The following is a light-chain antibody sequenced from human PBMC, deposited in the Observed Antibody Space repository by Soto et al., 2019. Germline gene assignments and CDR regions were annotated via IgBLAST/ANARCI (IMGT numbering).Light chain of an antibody. CDR1: QSVSSN. V-gene: IGKV3-15*01. Sequence: EIVMTRSPATLSVSPEERATFSCGASQSVSSNLAWYQQKPGQAPRLLTYGASIRATGIPARFSGSGSGTEFTLTLSTLQSEDFAIYYCQHYNNWPPWTFGQGTKVDIK. CDR3: QHYNNWPPWT. J-gene: IGKJ1*01. CDR2: GAS.